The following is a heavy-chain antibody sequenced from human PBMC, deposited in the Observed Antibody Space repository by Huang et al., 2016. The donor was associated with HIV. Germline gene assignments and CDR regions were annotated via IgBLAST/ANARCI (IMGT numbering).Heavy chain of an antibody. CDR2: VSSAGRT. V-gene: IGHV4-4*08. Sequence: QVQLQESGPGLVRPSGTLSLACTVSGDSISGHSWSWIRQPPGKGLAWIGTVSSAGRTSDNPSLKSRVTITPDTSKKEFSLKVASVTAADTAMYFCARMDTSMARDFYYYMDVWGKGTPATVS. J-gene: IGHJ6*03. CDR3: ARMDTSMARDFYYYMDV. CDR1: GDSISGHS. D-gene: IGHD5-18*01.